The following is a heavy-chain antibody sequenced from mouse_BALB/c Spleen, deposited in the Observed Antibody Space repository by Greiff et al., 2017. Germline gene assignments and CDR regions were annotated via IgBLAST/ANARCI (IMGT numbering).Heavy chain of an antibody. Sequence: EVKLMESGGGLVQPGGSLRLSCATSGFTFPDYYMSWVRQPPGKTLEWLGFIRNKANGYTTEYSASVKGRFTISRDNSQSILYLQMNTLRAEDSATYYCARADWVAWFAYWGQGTLVTVSA. J-gene: IGHJ3*01. CDR3: ARADWVAWFAY. CDR2: IRNKANGYTT. D-gene: IGHD4-1*01. CDR1: GFTFPDYY. V-gene: IGHV7-3*02.